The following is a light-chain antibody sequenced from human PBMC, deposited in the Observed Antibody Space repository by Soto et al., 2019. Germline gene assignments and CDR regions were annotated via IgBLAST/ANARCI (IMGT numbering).Light chain of an antibody. CDR3: CSYAGSSTFEV. CDR1: SSDVGSYNL. J-gene: IGLJ3*02. V-gene: IGLV2-23*03. Sequence: QSALTQPASVSGSPGQSITISCTGTSSDVGSYNLVSWYQQHPGKAPKLMIYEGSKRPSGVSTRFSGSKSGNTASLTISGLQAEDEADYYCCSYAGSSTFEVFGGGTKLTVL. CDR2: EGS.